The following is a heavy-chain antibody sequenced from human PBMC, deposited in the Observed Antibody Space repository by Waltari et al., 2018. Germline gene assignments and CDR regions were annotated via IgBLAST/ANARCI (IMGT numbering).Heavy chain of an antibody. CDR3: ASHLWYRDLSRVAFDF. D-gene: IGHD3-10*01. J-gene: IGHJ4*02. CDR1: GGSVSRPAYY. Sequence: QLQLQESGPALVRPSETLSLSCTVSGGSVSRPAYYWRWVRQSPGKGLEWIETIYYSGSTSYNPSLKSRVTISIDTSKNQLSLELTSVTAADTAIYYCASHLWYRDLSRVAFDFWGQGTLVAVSS. CDR2: IYYSGST. V-gene: IGHV4-39*07.